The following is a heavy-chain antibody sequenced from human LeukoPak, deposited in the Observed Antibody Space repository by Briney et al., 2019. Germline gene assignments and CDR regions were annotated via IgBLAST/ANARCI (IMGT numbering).Heavy chain of an antibody. CDR2: SNPRGGST. V-gene: IGHV1-46*01. J-gene: IGHJ5*02. CDR1: GDTFTSHY. D-gene: IGHD2-15*01. CDR3: ARSPAYCSGSTCYGHNWFDP. Sequence: ASVKVSCKASGDTFTSHYIHWVRQAPGQGLEWMGISNPRGGSTSHAQKFQGRVTMTTDTSTSTVYVELSSLRSEDTAVYYCARSPAYCSGSTCYGHNWFDPWGQGTLVTVSS.